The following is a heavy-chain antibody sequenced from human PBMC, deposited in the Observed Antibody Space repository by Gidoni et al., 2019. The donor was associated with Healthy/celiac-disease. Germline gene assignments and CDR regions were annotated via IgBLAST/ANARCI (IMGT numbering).Heavy chain of an antibody. CDR1: GFTFSSYG. V-gene: IGHV3-33*01. Sequence: QVQLVESGGGVVQPGRSLRLSCAASGFTFSSYGMHWVRQAPGKGLEWVAVIWYDGSNKYYADSVKGRFTISRDNSKNTLYLQMNSLRAEDTAVYYCARDRVMYGSGVDWFDPWGQGTLVTVSS. CDR3: ARDRVMYGSGVDWFDP. CDR2: IWYDGSNK. D-gene: IGHD3-10*01. J-gene: IGHJ5*02.